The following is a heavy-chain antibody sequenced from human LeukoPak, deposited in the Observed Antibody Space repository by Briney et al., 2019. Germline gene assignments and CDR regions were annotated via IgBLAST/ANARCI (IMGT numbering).Heavy chain of an antibody. CDR3: AKPPGQYCSGGSCYDY. J-gene: IGHJ4*02. CDR2: ISGSGDGT. Sequence: GGSLRLSCAASGFTFSSYAMSWVRQAPGKGLEWVSAISGSGDGTYYADSVKGRFTISRDNSKSTLYLRVNSLRVEDTAVYYCAKPPGQYCSGGSCYDYWGQGTLVTVSS. V-gene: IGHV3-23*01. CDR1: GFTFSSYA. D-gene: IGHD2-15*01.